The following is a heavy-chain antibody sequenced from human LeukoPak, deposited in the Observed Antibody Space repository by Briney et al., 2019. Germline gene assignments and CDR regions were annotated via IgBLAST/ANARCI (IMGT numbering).Heavy chain of an antibody. D-gene: IGHD5-18*01. V-gene: IGHV3-73*01. CDR1: GFTFSGSA. Sequence: GGSLKLSCAASGFTFSGSAMHWVRQASGKGLEWVGRIGSKANSYATAYAASVKGRFTISRDDSKNTAYLQMNSLKTEDTAVYYCITAGDTAMVLNYWGQGTLVTVSS. CDR3: ITAGDTAMVLNY. CDR2: IGSKANSYAT. J-gene: IGHJ4*02.